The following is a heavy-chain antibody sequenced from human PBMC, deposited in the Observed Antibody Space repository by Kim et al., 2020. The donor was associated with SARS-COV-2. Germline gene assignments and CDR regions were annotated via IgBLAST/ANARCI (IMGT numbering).Heavy chain of an antibody. Sequence: ADSMKGRFTISRDNSKNTLYLQMKSLRAEDTAVYYCAKSYRYYDILTGLDYWGQGTLVTVSS. D-gene: IGHD3-9*01. CDR3: AKSYRYYDILTGLDY. J-gene: IGHJ4*02. V-gene: IGHV3-33*06.